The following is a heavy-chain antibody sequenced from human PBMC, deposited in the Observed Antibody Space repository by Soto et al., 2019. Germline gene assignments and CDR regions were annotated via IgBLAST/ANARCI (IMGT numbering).Heavy chain of an antibody. CDR2: ISSRSDI. J-gene: IGHJ6*02. CDR1: GFTFSTYS. CDR3: AREYTAWPLAYGLDV. V-gene: IGHV3-21*01. Sequence: GGSLRLSCVGSGFTFSTYSINWVRQAPGKGPEWVSSISSRSDIYYADSVKGRFTISRDNAKNSVSLQMNSLRAEDTAVYYCAREYTAWPLAYGLDVWGQGTTVTVSS. D-gene: IGHD2-2*02.